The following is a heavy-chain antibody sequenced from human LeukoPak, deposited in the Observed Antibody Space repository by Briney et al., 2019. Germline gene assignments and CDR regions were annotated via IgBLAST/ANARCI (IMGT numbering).Heavy chain of an antibody. D-gene: IGHD4-17*01. CDR1: GFTVSSNY. V-gene: IGHV3-66*01. CDR3: ARVTTVTTIDY. Sequence: GALRLSCAASGFTVSSNYMSWVRQAPGKGLEWVSVIYSGGSTYYADSVKGRFTISRDNSKNTLYLQMNSLRAEDTAVYYCARVTTVTTIDYWGQGTLVTVSS. CDR2: IYSGGST. J-gene: IGHJ4*02.